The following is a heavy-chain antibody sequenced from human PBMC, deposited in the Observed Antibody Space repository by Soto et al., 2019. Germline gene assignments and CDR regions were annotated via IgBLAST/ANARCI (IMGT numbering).Heavy chain of an antibody. D-gene: IGHD3-16*01. Sequence: EVQLVESGGGLVQPGGSLRLSCAASGFTFSSSWMHWFRQAPGKGLVWVSRISTDGTGTDYADSVTGRFTISRDNAKNTLYLHMNSLRADDTAVYYCGRGYAFGDPWGQGTLVTVSS. CDR1: GFTFSSSW. CDR2: ISTDGTGT. J-gene: IGHJ5*02. CDR3: GRGYAFGDP. V-gene: IGHV3-74*01.